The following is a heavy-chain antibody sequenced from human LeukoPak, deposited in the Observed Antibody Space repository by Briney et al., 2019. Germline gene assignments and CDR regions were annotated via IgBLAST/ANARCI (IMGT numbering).Heavy chain of an antibody. D-gene: IGHD2-8*01. CDR3: VKWTNYYFAL. Sequence: GGSLRLSCVVSGFSPSSHGMHWVRQAPGKGLEDVSAISSNGISTFYANSVKGRFTVSRDDSKNTVYLQMGSLRAEDMAVYYCVKWTNYYFALWGRGTLVTVSS. CDR1: GFSPSSHG. CDR2: ISSNGIST. V-gene: IGHV3-64*01. J-gene: IGHJ2*01.